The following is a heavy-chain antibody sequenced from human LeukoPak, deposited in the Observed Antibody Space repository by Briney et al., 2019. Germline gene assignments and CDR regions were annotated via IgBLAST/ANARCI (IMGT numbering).Heavy chain of an antibody. Sequence: SETLSLTCTVSGGSINNYYWSWMRQPPGKGLEWIGYIYYRGSTTYNPSLKSRVTFSVDTSNNQFSLKLNSVTAADTAVYYCARGGDYGDLRYFDYWGQGTLVTVSS. V-gene: IGHV4-59*01. J-gene: IGHJ4*02. D-gene: IGHD4-17*01. CDR1: GGSINNYY. CDR2: IYYRGST. CDR3: ARGGDYGDLRYFDY.